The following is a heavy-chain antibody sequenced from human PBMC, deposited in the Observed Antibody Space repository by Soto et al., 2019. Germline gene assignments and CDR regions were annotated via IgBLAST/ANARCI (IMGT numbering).Heavy chain of an antibody. CDR1: GFTFSNYW. CDR2: INSDGSVS. D-gene: IGHD2-15*01. J-gene: IGHJ6*03. CDR3: ARGDCVGGSCYSLAGSFYYYMDA. V-gene: IGHV3-74*02. Sequence: EVQLVESGGGLVQPGGSLRLSCAASGFTFSNYWMYWVRQAPGKGLEWVSRINSDGSVSSYADSVKGRLTISRDNVKNTLYLQMDSLRAEDTAVYYCARGDCVGGSCYSLAGSFYYYMDAGGKGTTVTVFS.